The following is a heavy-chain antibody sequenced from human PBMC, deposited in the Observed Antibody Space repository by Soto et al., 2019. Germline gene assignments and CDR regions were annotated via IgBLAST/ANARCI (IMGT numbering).Heavy chain of an antibody. J-gene: IGHJ3*02. D-gene: IGHD6-13*01. CDR1: GGTFSNHA. Sequence: QVHLVQSGAEVKKPGSSVKVSCKARGGTFSNHAINWVRQAPGQGLEWMGRIIPIFTTTNYAQKFQGRVSMTADESTTTAYMELSSLKHDDTAVYYCAREVAADGTFREDVFDIWGQGTLVTVSS. V-gene: IGHV1-69*12. CDR2: IIPIFTTT. CDR3: AREVAADGTFREDVFDI.